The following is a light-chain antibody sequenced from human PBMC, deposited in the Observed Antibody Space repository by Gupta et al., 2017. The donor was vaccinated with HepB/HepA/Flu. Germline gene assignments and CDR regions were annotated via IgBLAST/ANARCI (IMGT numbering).Light chain of an antibody. CDR3: NSRDSSGNHLV. V-gene: IGLV3-19*01. CDR2: GKN. CDR1: SLRSYY. J-gene: IGLJ2*01. Sequence: SSERTPDPAVSVALGQTVRITCQGDSLRSYYASWYQQKPGQAPVLVIYGKNNRPSGIPDRFSGSSSGNTASLTITGAQAEDEADYYCNSRDSSGNHLVFGGGTKLTVL.